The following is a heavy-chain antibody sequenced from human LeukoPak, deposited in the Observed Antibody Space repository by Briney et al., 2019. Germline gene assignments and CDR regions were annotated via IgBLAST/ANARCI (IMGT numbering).Heavy chain of an antibody. J-gene: IGHJ4*02. Sequence: GGSLRLSCAASGFTFSSYAMSWVRQAPGKGLEWVLAISGSGGSTYYADSVKGRFTISRDNSKNTLYLQMNSLRAEDTAVYYCAKALPAIVVKLLFDYWGQGTLVTVSS. D-gene: IGHD2-2*02. CDR2: ISGSGGST. V-gene: IGHV3-23*01. CDR3: AKALPAIVVKLLFDY. CDR1: GFTFSSYA.